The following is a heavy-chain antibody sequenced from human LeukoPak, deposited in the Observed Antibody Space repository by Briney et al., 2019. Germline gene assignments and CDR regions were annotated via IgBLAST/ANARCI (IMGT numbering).Heavy chain of an antibody. Sequence: TSETLSLTCTVSGGSISSYYWSWIRQPPGKGLEWIGYIYYSGSTNYNPSLKSRVTISVDTSKNQFSLKLSSVTAADTAVYYCARGNYGSGPPLYYYYYGMDVWGQGTTVTVSS. CDR2: IYYSGST. D-gene: IGHD3-10*01. J-gene: IGHJ6*02. V-gene: IGHV4-59*12. CDR1: GGSISSYY. CDR3: ARGNYGSGPPLYYYYYGMDV.